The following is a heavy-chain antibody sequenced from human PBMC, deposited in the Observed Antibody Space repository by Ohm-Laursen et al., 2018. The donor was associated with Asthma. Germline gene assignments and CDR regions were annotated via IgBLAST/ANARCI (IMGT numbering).Heavy chain of an antibody. V-gene: IGHV3-30*18. CDR1: GFTFSSYG. Sequence: SSLRLSCTASGFTFSSYGMHWVRQAPGKGLECVAVISYDGSNKYYADSVKGRFTISRDNSENTLYLQMNSLRAEDTAVYYCAKGITIFGVVIALDYWGQGTLVTVSS. J-gene: IGHJ4*02. D-gene: IGHD3-3*01. CDR2: ISYDGSNK. CDR3: AKGITIFGVVIALDY.